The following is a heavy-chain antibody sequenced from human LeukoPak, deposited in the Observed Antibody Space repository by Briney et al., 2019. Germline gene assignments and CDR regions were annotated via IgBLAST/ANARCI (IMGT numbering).Heavy chain of an antibody. J-gene: IGHJ4*02. Sequence: SETLSLTCTVSGYSISSGYYWGWIRQPPGKGLEWVGSIYHSGSTYYNPPLKSRVTISVDTSKNQFSLKLSSVTAADTAVYYCARAGAAAGRIGYYFDYWGQGTLVTVSS. CDR2: IYHSGST. D-gene: IGHD6-13*01. CDR3: ARAGAAAGRIGYYFDY. V-gene: IGHV4-38-2*02. CDR1: GYSISSGYY.